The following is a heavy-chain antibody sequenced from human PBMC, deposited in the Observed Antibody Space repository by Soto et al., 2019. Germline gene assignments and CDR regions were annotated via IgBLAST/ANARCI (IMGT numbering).Heavy chain of an antibody. V-gene: IGHV3-23*01. J-gene: IGHJ4*02. CDR3: AKDLGPLYESPDY. CDR1: GFTFSSYA. CDR2: ISGSGGST. Sequence: GGSLRLSCAASGFTFSSYAMSWVCQAPGKGLEWVSAISGSGGSTYYADSVKGRFTISRDNSKNTLYLQMNSLRAEDTAVYYCAKDLGPLYESPDYWGQGTLVTVSS. D-gene: IGHD5-12*01.